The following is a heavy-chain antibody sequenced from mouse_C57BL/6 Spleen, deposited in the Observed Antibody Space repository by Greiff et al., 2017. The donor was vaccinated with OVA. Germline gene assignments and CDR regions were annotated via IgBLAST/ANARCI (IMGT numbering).Heavy chain of an antibody. Sequence: ESGGGLVKPGGSLKLSCAASGFTFSDYGMHWVRQAPEKGLEWVAYISSGSSTIYYADTVKGRFTISRDNAKNTLFLQMTSLRSEDTAMYYCARKANWDLYYAMDYWGQGTSVTVSS. CDR3: ARKANWDLYYAMDY. J-gene: IGHJ4*01. V-gene: IGHV5-17*01. D-gene: IGHD4-1*01. CDR1: GFTFSDYG. CDR2: ISSGSSTI.